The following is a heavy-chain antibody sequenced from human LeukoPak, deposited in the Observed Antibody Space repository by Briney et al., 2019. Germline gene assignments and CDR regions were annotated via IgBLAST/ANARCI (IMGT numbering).Heavy chain of an antibody. D-gene: IGHD1-20*01. CDR3: ASRPRVGITGTNGWFDP. J-gene: IGHJ5*02. Sequence: SETLSLTCTVSGGSISSYYWSWIRQPAGKGLEWIGRIYTSGSTNYNPSLKSRVTMSVDTSKNQFSLKLSSVTAADTAVYYCASRPRVGITGTNGWFDPWGQGTLVTVSS. V-gene: IGHV4-4*07. CDR2: IYTSGST. CDR1: GGSISSYY.